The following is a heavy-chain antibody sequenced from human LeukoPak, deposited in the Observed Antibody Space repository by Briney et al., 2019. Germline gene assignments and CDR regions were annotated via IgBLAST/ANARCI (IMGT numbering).Heavy chain of an antibody. CDR1: GFPYCSYD. V-gene: IGHV3-30*19. CDR3: TRDPILGAPDYFDY. J-gene: IGHJ4*02. Sequence: PGGPVTLFCAVSGFPYCSYDKLWLRQAPGKGLEWVAETSPDEGLKFYGDSLKGRFTISRDNSKNTMYLQMNNLREEDTAVYYCTRDPILGAPDYFDYWGQGTLVTVSS. D-gene: IGHD1-26*01. CDR2: TSPDEGLK.